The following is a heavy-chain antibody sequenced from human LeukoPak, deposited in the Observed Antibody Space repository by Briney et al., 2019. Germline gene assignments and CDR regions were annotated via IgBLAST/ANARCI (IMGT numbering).Heavy chain of an antibody. V-gene: IGHV4-4*07. D-gene: IGHD2-15*01. CDR3: ARGRYCSADICSGGDAFDI. Sequence: SETLSLTCIVSGGSINNYYWSWIRQPAGKGLEWIGRIYTRGSTNYNPSLKSRVTMSVDTSKNQFSLSLSSVTAADTAVYYCARGRYCSADICSGGDAFDIWGQGTMVSVST. J-gene: IGHJ3*02. CDR1: GGSINNYY. CDR2: IYTRGST.